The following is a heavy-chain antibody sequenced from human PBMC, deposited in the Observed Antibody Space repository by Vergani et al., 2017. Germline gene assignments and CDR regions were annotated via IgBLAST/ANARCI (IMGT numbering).Heavy chain of an antibody. Sequence: QVQLQESGPGLVKPSETLSLTCTVSGAAIKDFYWSWFRQPPGKGLEWIGYVYSTGRTTYNPSLKSRVTISVDTSNNQFSLRMTSLTAANTALYYCARDRDLYCRSATSCHNWFDPWGQGSLVTVSS. CDR1: GAAIKDFY. V-gene: IGHV4-59*01. CDR2: VYSTGRT. CDR3: ARDRDLYCRSATSCHNWFDP. J-gene: IGHJ5*02. D-gene: IGHD2-2*01.